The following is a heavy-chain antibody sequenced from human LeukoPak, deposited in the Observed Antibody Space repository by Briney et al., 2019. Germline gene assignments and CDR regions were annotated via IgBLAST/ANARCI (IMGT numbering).Heavy chain of an antibody. D-gene: IGHD3-22*01. J-gene: IGHJ6*02. CDR1: GGSFTDYF. CDR3: ARGRIAKIVVVHSFHYGMDV. CDR2: INDYTGNT. Sequence: SETLSLTCDVFGGSFTDYFWTWIRQSPGKGLEWIGEINDYTGNTNYNPSLNSRVSIPLEKPKNQFSLELRSVTAADTAVYYCARGRIAKIVVVHSFHYGMDVWGQGTTVTVSS. V-gene: IGHV4-34*01.